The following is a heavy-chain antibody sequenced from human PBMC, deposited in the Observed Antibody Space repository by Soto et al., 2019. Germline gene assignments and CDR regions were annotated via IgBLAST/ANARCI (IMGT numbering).Heavy chain of an antibody. Sequence: ASVKVSCKASGYTFTSYYMHWVRQAPGQGLEWMGIISASNGSTSYAQKLQGRVTMTTDTSTSTAYMELRSLRSDDTAVYYCARDSQPYYDFWSGYYTGWLDPWGQGTLVTVSS. V-gene: IGHV1-46*01. CDR2: ISASNGST. D-gene: IGHD3-3*01. CDR1: GYTFTSYY. J-gene: IGHJ5*02. CDR3: ARDSQPYYDFWSGYYTGWLDP.